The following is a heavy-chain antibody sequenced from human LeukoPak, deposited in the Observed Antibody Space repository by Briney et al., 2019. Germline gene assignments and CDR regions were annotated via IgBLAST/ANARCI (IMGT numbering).Heavy chain of an antibody. CDR3: AKPGNSGSYYSPFDY. V-gene: IGHV3-23*01. D-gene: IGHD1-26*01. CDR2: ISGSGGST. Sequence: GGSLRLSCAASGGFTFISYAMSWVRQAPGKGLEWVSGISGSGGSTSYADSVRGRFTISRDNSKNTLYLQMNSLRAEDTAVYYCAKPGNSGSYYSPFDYWGQGTLVTVSS. CDR1: GGFTFISYA. J-gene: IGHJ4*02.